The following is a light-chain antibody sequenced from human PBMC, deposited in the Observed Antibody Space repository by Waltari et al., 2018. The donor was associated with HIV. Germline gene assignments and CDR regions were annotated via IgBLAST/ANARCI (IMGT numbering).Light chain of an antibody. V-gene: IGLV3-21*02. CDR2: DDS. CDR3: QLWDTYREVWV. J-gene: IGLJ3*02. CDR1: NFGSKR. Sequence: SFPLTQPPSVSVAPGQTAKITCGAYNFGSKRVHWYQHIPGQAPVLVVYDDSARPSRIPGRFSGSNSGNTATLTISEVEAGDEADYFCQLWDTYREVWVFGGGSTLTVL.